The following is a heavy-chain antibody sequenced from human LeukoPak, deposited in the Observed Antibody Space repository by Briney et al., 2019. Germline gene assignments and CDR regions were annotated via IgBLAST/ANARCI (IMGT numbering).Heavy chain of an antibody. J-gene: IGHJ4*02. D-gene: IGHD6-19*01. V-gene: IGHV4-39*07. CDR1: GGSISSSSYY. Sequence: PSGTLSLTCTVSGGSISSSSYYWGWIRQPPWKGLEWIGSIYYSGSTYYNPSLKSRVTISVDTSKNQFSLKLSSVTAADAAVYYCARAPPGYSSGWYDYYFDYWGQGTLVTVSS. CDR3: ARAPPGYSSGWYDYYFDY. CDR2: IYYSGST.